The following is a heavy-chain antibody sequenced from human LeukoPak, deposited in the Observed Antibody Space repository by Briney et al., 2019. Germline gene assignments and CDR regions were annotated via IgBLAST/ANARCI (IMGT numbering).Heavy chain of an antibody. CDR1: GFTFSSSA. V-gene: IGHV3-23*01. J-gene: IGHJ4*02. D-gene: IGHD2-15*01. Sequence: GGSRRLSWVASGFTFSSSAMSWVRKAPGKGLEWASAISNNGGYPYYADSVQGRFTISRDNSKSTLCLQMNSLRAEDTAVYYCAKQLGYCSDGSCYFPYWGQGTLVTVSS. CDR3: AKQLGYCSDGSCYFPY. CDR2: ISNNGGYP.